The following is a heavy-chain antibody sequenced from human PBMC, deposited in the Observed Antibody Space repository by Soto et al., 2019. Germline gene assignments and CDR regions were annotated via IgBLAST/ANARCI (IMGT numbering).Heavy chain of an antibody. CDR2: INQDASER. J-gene: IGHJ5*02. CDR1: GFTFSNFW. V-gene: IGHV3-7*03. D-gene: IGHD2-2*01. CDR3: ARQPHSTRYNWFDA. Sequence: EVQLVESGGGLVQPGGSLRLSCAASGFTFSNFWMSWVRQAPGKGLEWVANINQDASERYYVDSVKGRFTISRDNAENSLGLQMNGMRVEDMAVYFSARQPHSTRYNWFDAWGQGSLVTVSS.